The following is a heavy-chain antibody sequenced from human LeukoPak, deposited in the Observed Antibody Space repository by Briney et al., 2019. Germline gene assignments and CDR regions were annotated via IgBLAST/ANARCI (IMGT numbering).Heavy chain of an antibody. Sequence: SETLSLTCTVSGGSISSYYWSWIRQPPGQGLELIWYIYYSGSTNYNPSLKSRVTISVDTSKNQFSLKLSSVTAADPAVYYCARHLPVVAAFAYGMDVWGQGTTVTVSS. D-gene: IGHD2-15*01. CDR1: GGSISSYY. CDR2: IYYSGST. CDR3: ARHLPVVAAFAYGMDV. J-gene: IGHJ6*02. V-gene: IGHV4-59*08.